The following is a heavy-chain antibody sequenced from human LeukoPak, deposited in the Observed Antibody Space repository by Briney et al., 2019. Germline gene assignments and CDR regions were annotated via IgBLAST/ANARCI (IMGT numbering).Heavy chain of an antibody. J-gene: IGHJ6*02. Sequence: SEALSLTCTVSGDSISSYCWNWIRQPPGKGLEWIGYSCTSGSTNYNPSLMSRVTISVDTSKNQFSLKLISVTAADTAVYYCARDRAGNPKYPYYYYGMDVWGQGTTVTVSS. D-gene: IGHD4-23*01. CDR2: SCTSGST. CDR1: GDSISSYC. V-gene: IGHV4-4*09. CDR3: ARDRAGNPKYPYYYYGMDV.